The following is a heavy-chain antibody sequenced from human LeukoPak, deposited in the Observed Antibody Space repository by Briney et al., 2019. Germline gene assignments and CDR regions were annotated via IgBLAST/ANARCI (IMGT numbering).Heavy chain of an antibody. Sequence: KAGESLKISCKGSGYSFTSYWIGWVRQMPGKGLEWMGVIYPGDSDTRYSPSFQGQVTISADKSISTAYLQWSSLKASDTAMYYCARRITMIRGVSRYFDYWGQGTLVTVSS. D-gene: IGHD3-10*01. CDR3: ARRITMIRGVSRYFDY. CDR1: GYSFTSYW. V-gene: IGHV5-51*01. CDR2: IYPGDSDT. J-gene: IGHJ4*02.